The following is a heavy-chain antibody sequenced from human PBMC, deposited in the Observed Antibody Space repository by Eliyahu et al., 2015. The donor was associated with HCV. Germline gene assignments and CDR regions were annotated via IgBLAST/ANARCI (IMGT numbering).Heavy chain of an antibody. CDR3: AKEACSSTSCSHFDY. CDR2: ISGSWGST. CDR1: GXPXSNYA. D-gene: IGHD2-2*01. V-gene: IGHV3-23*01. J-gene: IGHJ4*02. Sequence: EVQLLESGGGLVQPGGSLRLSCAASGXPXSNYAXSWVRQAPGXGLEWVSVISGSWGSTYYADSVKGRFTISRDNVKNTLYLQMNSLRVEDTAIYYCAKEACSSTSCSHFDYWGQGTLVTVSS.